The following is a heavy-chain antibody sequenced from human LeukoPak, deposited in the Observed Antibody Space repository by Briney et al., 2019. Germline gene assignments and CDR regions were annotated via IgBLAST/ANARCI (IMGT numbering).Heavy chain of an antibody. CDR2: ISGSGGST. CDR1: GFTFSSYA. D-gene: IGHD3-3*01. J-gene: IGHJ4*02. V-gene: IGHV3-23*01. Sequence: GGSLRLSCAASGFTFSSYAMGWVRQAPGKGLEWVSAISGSGGSTYYADSVKGRFTISRDNAKNSLYLQMNSLRAEDTAVYYCARGSRFGNYFDYWGQGTLVTVSS. CDR3: ARGSRFGNYFDY.